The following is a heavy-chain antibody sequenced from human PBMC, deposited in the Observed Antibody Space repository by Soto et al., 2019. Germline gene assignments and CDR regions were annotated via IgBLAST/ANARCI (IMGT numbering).Heavy chain of an antibody. CDR1: GFTFSTYW. J-gene: IGHJ5*02. D-gene: IGHD3-10*02. CDR3: SRQMFSPDNH. V-gene: IGHV3-74*01. CDR2: ISNRAGST. Sequence: GGSLRLSCAASGFTFSTYWMHWVRQAPGKGRGWVSNISNRAGSTDYADSVKGIFTISTDDSHNTAYLQMNSPKTADTAIYYCSRQMFSPDNHWGQGTLVTVSS.